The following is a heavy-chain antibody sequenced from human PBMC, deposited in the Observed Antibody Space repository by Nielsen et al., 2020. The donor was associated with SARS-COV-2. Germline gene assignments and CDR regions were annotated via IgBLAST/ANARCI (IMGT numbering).Heavy chain of an antibody. J-gene: IGHJ4*02. Sequence: TLSLTCSFSGFSLDTSGVSVGWIRQPPEKALEWLALISWADDKLYSPSLKTRLTISKDTSKNQVVLTMTNMDPVDTATYYCARISGIAVAGNFDYWGQGTLVTVSS. CDR3: ARISGIAVAGNFDY. CDR1: GFSLDTSGVS. D-gene: IGHD6-19*01. V-gene: IGHV2-70*01. CDR2: ISWADDK.